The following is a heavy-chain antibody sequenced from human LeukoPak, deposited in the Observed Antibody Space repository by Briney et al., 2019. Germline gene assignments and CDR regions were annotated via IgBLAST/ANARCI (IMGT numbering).Heavy chain of an antibody. Sequence: SETLSLTCTVSGGSISSDLYYWEWIRQPPGKGLEWIGGIYYSGSTYFNPSLKSRVTISVDTSKNQFSLKLNSVTAGDTAVYYCASGRDGYSYYYYYGMDVWGQGTTVTVSS. D-gene: IGHD5-24*01. CDR3: ASGRDGYSYYYYYGMDV. V-gene: IGHV4-39*01. CDR1: GGSISSDLYY. J-gene: IGHJ6*02. CDR2: IYYSGST.